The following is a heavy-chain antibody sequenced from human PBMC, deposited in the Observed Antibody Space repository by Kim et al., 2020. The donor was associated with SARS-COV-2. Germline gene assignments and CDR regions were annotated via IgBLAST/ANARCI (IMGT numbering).Heavy chain of an antibody. D-gene: IGHD4-4*01. Sequence: PSLKSRLTITKDTSKNQVVLTMTNMDPVDTATYYCAHRRAPATVTTYFDYWGQGTLVTVSS. J-gene: IGHJ4*02. CDR3: AHRRAPATVTTYFDY. V-gene: IGHV2-5*01.